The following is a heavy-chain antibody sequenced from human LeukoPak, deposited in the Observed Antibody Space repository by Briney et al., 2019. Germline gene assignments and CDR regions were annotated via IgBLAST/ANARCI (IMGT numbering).Heavy chain of an antibody. CDR3: AKSAGSYLDEPEHDY. J-gene: IGHJ4*02. D-gene: IGHD1-26*01. CDR1: GFTFSSYG. V-gene: IGHV3-30*02. Sequence: GGSLRLSCAASGFTFSSYGMHWVRQAPGKGLEWVAFIRYDGSNKYYADSVKGRFTISRDNSKNTLYLQMNSLRAEDTAVYYCAKSAGSYLDEPEHDYWSQGTLVTVSS. CDR2: IRYDGSNK.